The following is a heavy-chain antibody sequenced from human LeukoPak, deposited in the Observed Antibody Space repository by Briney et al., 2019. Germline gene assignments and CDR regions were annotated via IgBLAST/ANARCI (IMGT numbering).Heavy chain of an antibody. D-gene: IGHD3-10*01. CDR3: AGVGSGSFDY. CDR1: GGSISTYY. Sequence: SETLSLTCTVSGGSISTYYWSWIRQPPGKGLEWIGYIYYSGNTNCNPSLKSRVTISIDTSKNQFSLKLSSVTAADTAVYYCAGVGSGSFDYWGQGTLVTVSS. CDR2: IYYSGNT. V-gene: IGHV4-59*01. J-gene: IGHJ4*02.